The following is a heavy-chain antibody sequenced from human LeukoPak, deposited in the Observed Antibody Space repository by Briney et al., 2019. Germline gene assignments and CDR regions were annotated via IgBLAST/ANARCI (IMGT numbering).Heavy chain of an antibody. V-gene: IGHV4-34*01. J-gene: IGHJ3*02. CDR1: GGSFSGYY. D-gene: IGHD3-22*01. CDR2: INHSGST. Sequence: SETLSLTCAVYGGSFSGYYWSWIRQPPGKGLEWIGEINHSGSTNYNPSLKSRVTISVDTSKNQFSLKLSSVTAADTAVYYCARSHYYDSSGPPMAFDIWGQGTMVTVSS. CDR3: ARSHYYDSSGPPMAFDI.